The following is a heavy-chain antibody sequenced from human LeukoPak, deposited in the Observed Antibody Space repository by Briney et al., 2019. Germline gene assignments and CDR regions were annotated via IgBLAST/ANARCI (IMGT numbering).Heavy chain of an antibody. CDR3: ARDYVGSIAALGTSKEDY. J-gene: IGHJ4*02. CDR1: GGSISSSNYY. D-gene: IGHD6-6*01. Sequence: PSETLSLTCTVSGGSISSSNYYWGWVRQAPGKGLEWVSSISSSSSYIYYADSVKGRFTISRDNAKNSLYLQMNSLRAEDTAVYYCARDYVGSIAALGTSKEDYWGQGTLVTVSS. V-gene: IGHV3-21*01. CDR2: ISSSSSYI.